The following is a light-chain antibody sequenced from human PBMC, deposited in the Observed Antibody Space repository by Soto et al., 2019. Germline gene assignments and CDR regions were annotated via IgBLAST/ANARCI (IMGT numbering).Light chain of an antibody. J-gene: IGKJ4*01. CDR1: QSVSSN. Sequence: EIVMTHSPATLSVSPGEGATLSCSASQSVSSNLAWYQQKPGQAPRLLILGASTRATGIPARFSGSGSGTEFSLSISALQSEDFAIYYCQQYSNWPLTFGGGTKVGIK. V-gene: IGKV3-15*01. CDR3: QQYSNWPLT. CDR2: GAS.